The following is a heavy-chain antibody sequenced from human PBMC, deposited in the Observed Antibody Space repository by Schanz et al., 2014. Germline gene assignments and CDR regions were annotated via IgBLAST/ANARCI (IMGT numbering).Heavy chain of an antibody. CDR3: ARGTRVRTTDFWSGLYYFDY. V-gene: IGHV1-46*01. Sequence: QVLLVQSGAEVKQPGASVKVSCKASGYTFTAYFIHWVRQAPGQGLEWMGIIHSTGGTTSHAQKFQGRVTMTRDTSTSTVYMELSSLRSEDTAVYYCARGTRVRTTDFWSGLYYFDYWGQGTLVTVSS. J-gene: IGHJ4*02. D-gene: IGHD3-3*01. CDR1: GYTFTAYF. CDR2: IHSTGGTT.